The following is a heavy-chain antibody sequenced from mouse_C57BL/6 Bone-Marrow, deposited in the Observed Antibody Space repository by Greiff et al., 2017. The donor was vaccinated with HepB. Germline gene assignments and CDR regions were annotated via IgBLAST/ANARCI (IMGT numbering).Heavy chain of an antibody. D-gene: IGHD2-4*01. CDR2: IYPGGGYT. CDR1: GYTFTNYW. CDR3: ARGAYDYDARFAY. Sequence: QVQLQQSGAELVRPGTSVKMSCKASGYTFTNYWIGWAKQRPGHGLEWIGDIYPGGGYTNYNEKFKGKATLTADKSSSTAYMQFSSLTSEDSAIYYCARGAYDYDARFAYWGQGTLVTVSA. J-gene: IGHJ3*01. V-gene: IGHV1-63*01.